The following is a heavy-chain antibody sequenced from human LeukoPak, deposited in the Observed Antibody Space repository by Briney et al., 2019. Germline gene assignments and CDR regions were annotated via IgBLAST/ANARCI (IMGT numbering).Heavy chain of an antibody. Sequence: GGSLRLSCAASGFTVSSNYMSWVRQAPGKGLEWVSVIYSGGSTYYADSVKGRFTISRDNSKNRLYLQMNSLRAEDTAVYYCARDSYYDSSGYFDYWGQGTLVTVSS. CDR1: GFTVSSNY. V-gene: IGHV3-66*02. CDR3: ARDSYYDSSGYFDY. J-gene: IGHJ4*02. CDR2: IYSGGST. D-gene: IGHD3-22*01.